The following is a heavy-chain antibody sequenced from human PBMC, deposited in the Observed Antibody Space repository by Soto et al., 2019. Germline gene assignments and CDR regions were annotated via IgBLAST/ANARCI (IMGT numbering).Heavy chain of an antibody. J-gene: IGHJ4*02. V-gene: IGHV1-18*01. CDR3: ARSGAYCTSITCLFDSF. CDR1: GYTFTSYG. Sequence: QAQLVQSGAEVRKPGASVKVSCRASGYTFTSYGYAWVRQAPGQGLEWMGWISAYNGDTNYAQKFQDRVPLTTDTATTTAYMERRNLGSDDTAVYYCARSGAYCTSITCLFDSFWGLGTLVTVSS. CDR2: ISAYNGDT. D-gene: IGHD2-8*01.